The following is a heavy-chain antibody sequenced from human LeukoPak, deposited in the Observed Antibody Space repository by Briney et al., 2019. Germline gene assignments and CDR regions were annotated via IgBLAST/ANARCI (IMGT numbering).Heavy chain of an antibody. J-gene: IGHJ5*02. CDR3: ARGRVLRYFEGPPWHWFDP. V-gene: IGHV1-69*05. Sequence: ASVKVSCKASGGTFSSYVISWVRQAPGQGLEWMGGIIPIFGTANYAQKFQGRVTITTDESTSTAYMELSSLRSEDTAVYYCARGRVLRYFEGPPWHWFDPWGQGTLVTVSS. CDR2: IIPIFGTA. D-gene: IGHD3-9*01. CDR1: GGTFSSYV.